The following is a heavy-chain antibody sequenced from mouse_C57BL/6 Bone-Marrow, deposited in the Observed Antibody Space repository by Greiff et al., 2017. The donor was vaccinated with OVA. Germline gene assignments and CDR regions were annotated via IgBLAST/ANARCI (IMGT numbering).Heavy chain of an antibody. CDR2: ISDGGSYT. CDR3: AREHYQYYFDY. D-gene: IGHD5-5*01. J-gene: IGHJ2*01. V-gene: IGHV5-4*01. Sequence: EVQGVESGGGLVKPGGSLKLSCAASGFTFSSYAMSWVRQTPEKRLEWVATISDGGSYTYYPDNVKGRFTISRDNAKNNLYLQMSHLKSEDTAMYYCAREHYQYYFDYWGQGTTLTVSS. CDR1: GFTFSSYA.